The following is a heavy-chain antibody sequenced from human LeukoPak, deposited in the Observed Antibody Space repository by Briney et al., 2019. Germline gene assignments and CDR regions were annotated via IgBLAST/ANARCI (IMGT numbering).Heavy chain of an antibody. V-gene: IGHV6-1*01. CDR2: TYYRSKWSF. Sequence: SQTHSLTCALSGDSIFTNNVAWNWTRRYPSRGLEWLGRTYYRSKWSFDYAVSVKSRITINADTSKNQFSLQLSSVTPEDTAVYYCARGKYTSFDNWGQGTLVTVSS. D-gene: IGHD6-6*01. CDR1: GDSIFTNNVA. CDR3: ARGKYTSFDN. J-gene: IGHJ4*02.